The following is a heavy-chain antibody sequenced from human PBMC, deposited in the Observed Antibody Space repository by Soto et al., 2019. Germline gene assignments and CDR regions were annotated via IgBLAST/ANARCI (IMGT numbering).Heavy chain of an antibody. CDR3: ARHGSS. J-gene: IGHJ5*02. CDR2: IYYSGQT. Sequence: LSLTCRVSGVSISGSSYYWGWIRQPPGKGLEWIGSIYYSGQTYYNPSLKSRVTISVDRSKNQFSLNLTSVTATDTAFYYCARHGSSWGQGTLVTVSS. CDR1: GVSISGSSYY. V-gene: IGHV4-39*01.